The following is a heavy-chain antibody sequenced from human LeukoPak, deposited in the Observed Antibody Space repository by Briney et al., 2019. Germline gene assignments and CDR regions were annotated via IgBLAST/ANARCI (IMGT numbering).Heavy chain of an antibody. CDR3: ARDLTPTYYDYVWGSESMDV. CDR2: ISYDGSNK. V-gene: IGHV3-30-3*01. J-gene: IGHJ6*02. CDR1: GFTFSSYA. Sequence: LRLSCAASGFTFSSYAMHWVRQAPGKGLEWVAVISYDGSNKYYADSVKGRFTISRDNSKNTLYLQMNSLRAEDTAVYYCARDLTPTYYDYVWGSESMDVWGQGTTVTVSS. D-gene: IGHD3-16*01.